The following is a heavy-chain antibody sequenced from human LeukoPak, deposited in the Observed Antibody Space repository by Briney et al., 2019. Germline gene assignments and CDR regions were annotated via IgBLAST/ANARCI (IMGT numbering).Heavy chain of an antibody. Sequence: PGGSLRLSCVASGFRFTSYGMQWVRQAPGKGLEWVAVIWYDGTNEQYVESVKGRFTITRDNSKSTLYLQMNSLRGEDSAVYYCARSQYSRTGMDVWGQGTTVAVSS. CDR2: IWYDGTNE. D-gene: IGHD2/OR15-2a*01. CDR1: GFRFTSYG. J-gene: IGHJ6*02. V-gene: IGHV3-33*01. CDR3: ARSQYSRTGMDV.